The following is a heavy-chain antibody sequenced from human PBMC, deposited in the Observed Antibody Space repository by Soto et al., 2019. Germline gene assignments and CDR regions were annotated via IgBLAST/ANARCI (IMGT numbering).Heavy chain of an antibody. CDR3: AKDGNRYFDSYYFDY. D-gene: IGHD3-9*01. CDR2: ISYDGSNK. CDR1: GFTFSSYG. V-gene: IGHV3-30*18. J-gene: IGHJ4*02. Sequence: GGSLRLSCAASGFTFSSYGMHWVRQAPGKGLEWVAVISYDGSNKYYADSVKGRFTISRDNSKNTLYLQMNSLRAEDTAVYYCAKDGNRYFDSYYFDYWGQGTLVTVSS.